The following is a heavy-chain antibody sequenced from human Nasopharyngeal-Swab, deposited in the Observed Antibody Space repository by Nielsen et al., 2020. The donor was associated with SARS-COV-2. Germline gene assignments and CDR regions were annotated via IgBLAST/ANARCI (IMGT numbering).Heavy chain of an antibody. CDR3: ATDAPGSGFALDT. CDR1: GITFSTYA. D-gene: IGHD3-22*01. Sequence: GESLKISCAASGITFSTYARHWVRQAPGKGLEWVTFIWYDGSNKEYADAVKGRFTISRDNSTNTLFLQMNSLRVEDTAVYYCATDAPGSGFALDTWGQGTMVTVLS. J-gene: IGHJ3*02. V-gene: IGHV3-33*02. CDR2: IWYDGSNK.